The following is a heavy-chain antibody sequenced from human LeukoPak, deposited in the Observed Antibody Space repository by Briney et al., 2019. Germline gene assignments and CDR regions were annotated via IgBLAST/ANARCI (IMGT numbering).Heavy chain of an antibody. CDR1: GFTFSSYW. V-gene: IGHV3-15*01. J-gene: IGHJ4*02. CDR3: TTDRGYSYGSQIDY. D-gene: IGHD5-18*01. CDR2: IKSKTDGGTT. Sequence: GGSLRLSCAASGFTFSSYWMSWVRQAPGKGLEWVGRIKSKTDGGTTDYAAPVKGRFTISRDDSKNTLYLQMNSLKTEDTAVYYCTTDRGYSYGSQIDYWGQGTLVTVSS.